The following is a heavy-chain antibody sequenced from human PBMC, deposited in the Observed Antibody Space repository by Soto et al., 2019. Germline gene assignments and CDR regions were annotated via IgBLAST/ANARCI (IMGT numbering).Heavy chain of an antibody. CDR3: ARASSGGTGYYYGMDV. CDR1: GGSISSSSYY. D-gene: IGHD6-19*01. V-gene: IGHV4-39*01. CDR2: IYYSGST. Sequence: NPSETLSLTCTVSGGSISSSSYYWGWIRQPPGKGLEWIGSIYYSGSTYYNPSLKSRVTISVDTSKNQFSLKLSSVTAADTAVYYCARASSGGTGYYYGMDVWGQGTTVTVSS. J-gene: IGHJ6*02.